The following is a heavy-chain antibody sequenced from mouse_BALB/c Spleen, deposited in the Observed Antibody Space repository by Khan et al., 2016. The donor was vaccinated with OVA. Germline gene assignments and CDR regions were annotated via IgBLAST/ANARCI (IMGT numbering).Heavy chain of an antibody. CDR1: GFTFSSYG. CDR3: TRTITTTKGVYYALDY. CDR2: ISSGGHYT. J-gene: IGHJ4*01. D-gene: IGHD1-2*01. Sequence: EVQLVESGGDLVKPGGSLKLSCAASGFTFSSYGMSWVRQTPDKRLEWVATISSGGHYTYFPDSVRGRFTISRDNAKNTLYLQMSSLKSEDTAMYYCTRTITTTKGVYYALDYWGQGTSVTVSS. V-gene: IGHV5-6*01.